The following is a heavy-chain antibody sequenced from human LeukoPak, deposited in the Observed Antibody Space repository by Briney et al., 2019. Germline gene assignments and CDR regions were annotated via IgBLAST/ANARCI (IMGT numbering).Heavy chain of an antibody. CDR1: GFTFSSYE. D-gene: IGHD2-21*02. V-gene: IGHV3-48*03. J-gene: IGHJ3*02. CDR2: ISSSGSTI. Sequence: GGSLRLSCAASGFTFSSYEMNWVRQAPGKGLEWVSYISSSGSTIYYADSVKGRFTISRDNAKNSLYLQMNSLRAEDTAVYYCARVCGGDCYQGAFDIWGQGTMVTVSS. CDR3: ARVCGGDCYQGAFDI.